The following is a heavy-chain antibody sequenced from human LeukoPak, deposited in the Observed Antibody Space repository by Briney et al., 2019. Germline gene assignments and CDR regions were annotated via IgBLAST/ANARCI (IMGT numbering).Heavy chain of an antibody. Sequence: GGSLRLSCAASGFTFRSYTMSWVRQAPGQGLEWVSSISTSSTYMYYGDSVKGRFTISRDNAKNSLYLQMDSLRAEDTAVYYCARDNDYFDYWGQGTLVTVSS. D-gene: IGHD2-8*01. J-gene: IGHJ4*02. CDR3: ARDNDYFDY. V-gene: IGHV3-21*04. CDR1: GFTFRSYT. CDR2: ISTSSTYM.